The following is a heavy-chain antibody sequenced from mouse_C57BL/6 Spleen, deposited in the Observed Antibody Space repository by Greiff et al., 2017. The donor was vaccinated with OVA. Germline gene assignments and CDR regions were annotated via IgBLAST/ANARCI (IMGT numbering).Heavy chain of an antibody. J-gene: IGHJ1*03. CDR3: ARERLRPYWYFDV. CDR1: GYSITSGYY. CDR2: ISYDGSN. V-gene: IGHV3-6*01. D-gene: IGHD2-4*01. Sequence: ESGPGLVKPSQSLSLTCSVTGYSITSGYYWNWIRQFPGNKLEWMGYISYDGSNNYNPSLKNRISITRDTSKNQFFLKLNSVTTEDTATYYCARERLRPYWYFDVWGTGTTVTVSS.